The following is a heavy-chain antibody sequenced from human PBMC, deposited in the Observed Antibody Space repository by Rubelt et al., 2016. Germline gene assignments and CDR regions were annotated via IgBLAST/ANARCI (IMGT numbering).Heavy chain of an antibody. CDR2: ISSSGYI. CDR3: ASGAAYCGGDCLHDAFDI. V-gene: IGHV3-69-1*01. Sequence: WVSSISSSGYIYYADSVKGRFTISRDNAKNSLYLQMNSLRAEDTAVYYCASGAAYCGGDCLHDAFDIWGQGTMVTVSS. J-gene: IGHJ3*02. D-gene: IGHD2-21*02.